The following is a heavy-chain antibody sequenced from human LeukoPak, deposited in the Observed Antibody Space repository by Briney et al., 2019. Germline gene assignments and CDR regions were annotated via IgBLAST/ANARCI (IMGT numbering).Heavy chain of an antibody. D-gene: IGHD4-11*01. CDR3: ARGLQPPVLYGMDV. V-gene: IGHV3-33*01. J-gene: IGHJ6*02. CDR2: IWYDGSKK. CDR1: GFMFGNYG. Sequence: GGSLRLSCAASGFMFGNYGMQWVRQAPGQGLEWVALIWYDGSKKYYADSVKGRFTVSRDNSENTLYLQMNSLRADDTAVYYCARGLQPPVLYGMDVWGQGTTVTVSS.